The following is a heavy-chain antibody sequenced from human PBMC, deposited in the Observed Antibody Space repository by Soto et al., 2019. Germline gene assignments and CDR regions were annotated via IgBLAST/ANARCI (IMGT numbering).Heavy chain of an antibody. CDR2: IYHSGST. Sequence: SETLSLTCAVSGGSISSGGYSRSWFRQPPGQGLEWIGYIYHSGSTYYNPSLKSRVTISVDRSKNQFSLKLSSVTAADTAVYYCGRDVGGWAEADVWGQGTTVTVAS. J-gene: IGHJ6*01. CDR1: GGSISSGGYS. CDR3: GRDVGGWAEADV. D-gene: IGHD6-19*01. V-gene: IGHV4-30-2*01.